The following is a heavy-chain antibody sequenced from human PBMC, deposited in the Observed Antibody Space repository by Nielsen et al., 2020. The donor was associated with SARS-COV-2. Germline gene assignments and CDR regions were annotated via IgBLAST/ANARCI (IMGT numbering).Heavy chain of an antibody. CDR3: AREKGSYGPAGYGMDV. CDR2: INPNSGGT. V-gene: IGHV1-2*06. CDR1: GYTFTGYY. J-gene: IGHJ6*02. Sequence: ASVKVSCKASGYTFTGYYMHWVRQAPGQGLEWMGRINPNSGGTNYAQKFQGRVTMTRDTSISTAYMELSRLRSDDTAVYYCAREKGSYGPAGYGMDVGGQGTTVTVSS. D-gene: IGHD3-16*01.